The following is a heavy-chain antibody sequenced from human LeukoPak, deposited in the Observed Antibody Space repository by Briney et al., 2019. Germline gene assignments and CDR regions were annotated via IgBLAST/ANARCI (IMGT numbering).Heavy chain of an antibody. CDR1: LFTPTGSM. CDR2: IKQDGGEK. J-gene: IGHJ4*02. D-gene: IGHD3-22*01. CDR3: ARGRRDGIWSGYPDSSGYYYLAVNYFDY. Sequence: GCLRVSSAAPLFTPTGSMLSSVRATPGTGRWRVANIKQDGGEKYNMESVKGRFTISRDNAKNSLYLQMNSLRAEDAAVYCCARGRRDGIWSGYPDSSGYYYLAVNYFDYWGQGTLVTVSS. V-gene: IGHV3-7*01.